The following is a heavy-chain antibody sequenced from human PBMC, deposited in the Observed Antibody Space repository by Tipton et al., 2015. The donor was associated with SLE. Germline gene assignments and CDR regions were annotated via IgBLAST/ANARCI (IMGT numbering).Heavy chain of an antibody. Sequence: TLSLTCSVSGGSVTNYYWSWIRQPPGKGLEWIGYIYYTGTTSYNPSLKSRLIMTVDTSKNQFSLKLSSVTAADTAVYYCTRGIFPPFDYWGQGTLVTVSS. J-gene: IGHJ4*02. CDR3: TRGIFPPFDY. CDR1: GGSVTNYY. D-gene: IGHD3-3*02. V-gene: IGHV4-59*02. CDR2: IYYTGTT.